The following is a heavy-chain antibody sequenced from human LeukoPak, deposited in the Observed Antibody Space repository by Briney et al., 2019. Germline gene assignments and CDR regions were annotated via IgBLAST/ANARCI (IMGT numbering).Heavy chain of an antibody. CDR1: GYTFTSYG. CDR3: ARRRDSMVRGGDNWFDP. J-gene: IGHJ5*02. CDR2: INAYNGNT. V-gene: IGHV1-18*01. D-gene: IGHD3-10*01. Sequence: ASVKVSCKASGYTFTSYGISWVRQAPGQGLEWMGWINAYNGNTNYAQKLQGRVTMTTDTSTSTAYMELRSLRSDDTAVYYCARRRDSMVRGGDNWFDPWGQGTLVTVSS.